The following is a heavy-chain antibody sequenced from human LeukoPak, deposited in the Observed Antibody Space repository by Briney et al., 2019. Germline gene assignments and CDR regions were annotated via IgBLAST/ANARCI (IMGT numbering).Heavy chain of an antibody. CDR3: ARDLAAGEHFYFDL. D-gene: IGHD7-27*01. CDR1: GFTFSSYW. V-gene: IGHV3-7*01. CDR2: IKQDGSEK. J-gene: IGHJ2*01. Sequence: GGSLRLSCAASGFTFSSYWMSWVRQAPGKGLEWVANIKQDGSEKYYVDSVKGRFTISRDNAKNSLCLQMNSLRAEDTAVYYCARDLAAGEHFYFDLWGRGALVTVSS.